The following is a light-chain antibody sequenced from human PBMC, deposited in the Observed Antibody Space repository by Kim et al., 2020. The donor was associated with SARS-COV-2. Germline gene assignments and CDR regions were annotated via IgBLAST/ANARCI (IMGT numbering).Light chain of an antibody. CDR1: QSVSSY. J-gene: IGKJ2*01. CDR3: QQRSNWPPYT. Sequence: EIVLTQSPATLSLSPGERATLSCRASQSVSSYLAWYQQKPGQAPRLLNYDASNRATGIPARFSGSGSGTDFTLTISSLEPEDFAVYYCQQRSNWPPYTFGQGTKLE. CDR2: DAS. V-gene: IGKV3-11*01.